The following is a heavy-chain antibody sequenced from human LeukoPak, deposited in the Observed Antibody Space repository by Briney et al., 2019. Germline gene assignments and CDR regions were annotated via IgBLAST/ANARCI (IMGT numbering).Heavy chain of an antibody. Sequence: GGSLRLSCAASGFTFSSYWMSWVRQAPGKGLEWVANIRQDGSDKYYVDSVKGRFTISRDNAKNSLYLQMNSLRAEDTAVYYCARGISGYYDFWSGYPMDVWGQGTTVTVSS. J-gene: IGHJ6*02. CDR3: ARGISGYYDFWSGYPMDV. D-gene: IGHD3-3*01. CDR1: GFTFSSYW. CDR2: IRQDGSDK. V-gene: IGHV3-7*03.